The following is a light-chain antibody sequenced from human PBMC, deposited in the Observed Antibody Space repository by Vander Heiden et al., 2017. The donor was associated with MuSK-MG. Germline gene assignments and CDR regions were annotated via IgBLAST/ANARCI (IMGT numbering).Light chain of an antibody. J-gene: IGLJ3*02. Sequence: QSVLTQPPSVSAAPGQMLTISCSGKSSNIGENYVSWYQQLRGAAPKLLIYDNKMRPTGIPVRFSGSKSGTSATLAIDGVQPEDEADYFCGAWDTSLSGVVFGGGTKVTV. CDR3: GAWDTSLSGVV. CDR1: SSNIGENY. CDR2: DNK. V-gene: IGLV1-51*01.